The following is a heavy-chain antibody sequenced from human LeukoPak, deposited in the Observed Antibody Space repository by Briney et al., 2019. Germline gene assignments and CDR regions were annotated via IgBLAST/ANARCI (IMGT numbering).Heavy chain of an antibody. V-gene: IGHV3-48*03. Sequence: GGSLRLSCAASGFSFRTYEMTWVRQAPGKGLEWVSHISTSGSTINYADSVKGRFTISRDNAKNSLYLQMNSLRAEDTAVYYCARGGSYFVHWGRGTLVAVSS. J-gene: IGHJ4*02. CDR1: GFSFRTYE. D-gene: IGHD3-16*01. CDR2: ISTSGSTI. CDR3: ARGGSYFVH.